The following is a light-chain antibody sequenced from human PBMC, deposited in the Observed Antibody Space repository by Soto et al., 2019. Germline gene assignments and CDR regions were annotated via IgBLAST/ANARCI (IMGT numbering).Light chain of an antibody. V-gene: IGKV3-20*01. CDR1: QSVSSSY. J-gene: IGKJ1*01. CDR2: GAS. Sequence: EIVLTQSPGTLSLSPGERATLSCRASQSVSSSYLAWYQQKPGQAPRLLIYGASNRATGIPDRFSGSGSGTDFTLTISSLEPEDFAVYYCQQYVSSGTFGQGTKV. CDR3: QQYVSSGT.